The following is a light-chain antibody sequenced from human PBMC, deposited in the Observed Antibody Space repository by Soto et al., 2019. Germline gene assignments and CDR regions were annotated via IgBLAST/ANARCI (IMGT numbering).Light chain of an antibody. CDR3: SSYTSSSTPYV. CDR2: DVS. J-gene: IGLJ1*01. CDR1: SSDVGVYNY. Sequence: QLVLTQPASVSGSPGQSITISCTGTSSDVGVYNYVSWYQQHPGKVPKLMIYDVSNRPSGVSNRFSGSKSGNTASLTISGLQAEDEADYYCSSYTSSSTPYVFGTGTKMTVL. V-gene: IGLV2-14*01.